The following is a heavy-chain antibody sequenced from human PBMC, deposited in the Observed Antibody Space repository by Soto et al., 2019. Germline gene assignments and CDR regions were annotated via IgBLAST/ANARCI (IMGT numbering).Heavy chain of an antibody. J-gene: IGHJ2*01. V-gene: IGHV5-51*01. CDR3: ARRNYYRSFES. CDR1: GYSFTNYW. D-gene: IGHD3-16*02. CDR2: INPGDSDT. Sequence: ESLKISCQGSGYSFTNYWIGWVRQMPGKGLEWMVMINPGDSDTRYNPSFQGQVTISVDKSISTAYLQWSSLKASDTAMYYCARRNYYRSFESWGRGTLVTLSS.